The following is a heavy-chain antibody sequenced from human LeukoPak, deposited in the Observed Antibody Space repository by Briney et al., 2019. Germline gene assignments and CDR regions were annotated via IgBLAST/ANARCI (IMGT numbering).Heavy chain of an antibody. J-gene: IGHJ4*02. Sequence: PGGSLRLSCAASGFTFSNYGMSWVRQAPGKGLEWVTGISASGGSTYYADSVKGRFTISRDNAKNSLYLQMNSLRAEDTAVYYCARDDGSYSRSPGFDNWGQGTLVTVSS. D-gene: IGHD1-26*01. CDR1: GFTFSNYG. CDR3: ARDDGSYSRSPGFDN. CDR2: ISASGGST. V-gene: IGHV3-23*01.